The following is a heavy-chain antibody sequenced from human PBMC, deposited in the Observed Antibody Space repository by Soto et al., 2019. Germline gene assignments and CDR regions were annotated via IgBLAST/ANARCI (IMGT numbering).Heavy chain of an antibody. J-gene: IGHJ4*01. D-gene: IGHD2-21*01. CDR1: GFSLKTPGVG. CDR3: ARRNCSTDDCFHFDY. CDR2: ISWDDDK. V-gene: IGHV2-5*02. Sequence: QITLKESGPTVVKPTQTLTMTCTLSGFSLKTPGVGVGWIRQPPGKALEWLAVISWDDDKRYSESLKTRIIISNDCSNNVVRLTMTNVDPVDSGTYFCARRNCSTDDCFHFDYWGQGTLVTVSS.